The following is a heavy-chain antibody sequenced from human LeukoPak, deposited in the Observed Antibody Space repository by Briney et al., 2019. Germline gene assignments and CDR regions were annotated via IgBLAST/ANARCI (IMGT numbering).Heavy chain of an antibody. CDR2: VSYDGSVK. D-gene: IGHD5-24*01. Sequence: GKSLRLSCAASGFTFSNYGMDWVRQAPGKGLEWVAVVSYDGSVKDYADSVKGRFTISKDNSKNTLYLQMNSLRAEDTAVYYCARGDGYNYWEYWGQGTLVTVSS. CDR1: GFTFSNYG. CDR3: ARGDGYNYWEY. V-gene: IGHV3-30*03. J-gene: IGHJ4*02.